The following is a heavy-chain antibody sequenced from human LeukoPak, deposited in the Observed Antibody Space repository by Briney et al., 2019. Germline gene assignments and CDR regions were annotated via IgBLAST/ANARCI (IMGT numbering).Heavy chain of an antibody. CDR2: INPSGGST. D-gene: IGHD6-13*01. CDR1: GYTFTSYY. V-gene: IGHV1-46*01. CDR3: ARIRGLSSWYNGLYYFDY. Sequence: ASVKVSCKASGYTFTSYYMHWVRQAPGQGLEWMGIINPSGGSTNYAQKLQGRVTMTTDTSTSTAYMELRSLRSDDTAVYYCARIRGLSSWYNGLYYFDYWGQGTLVTVSS. J-gene: IGHJ4*02.